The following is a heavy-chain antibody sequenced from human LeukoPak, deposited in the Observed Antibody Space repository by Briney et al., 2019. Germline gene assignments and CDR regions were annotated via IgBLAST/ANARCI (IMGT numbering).Heavy chain of an antibody. D-gene: IGHD3-10*01. CDR3: VRDGYGSGKGYFDY. Sequence: ASVKVSCKASGYTFTGYYMHWVRQAPGQGLEWMGWINPNSGGTNYAQKFQGRVTMTRDTSISTAYMELSRLRSDDTAVYYCVRDGYGSGKGYFDYWGQGTLVTVSS. CDR1: GYTFTGYY. CDR2: INPNSGGT. V-gene: IGHV1-2*02. J-gene: IGHJ4*02.